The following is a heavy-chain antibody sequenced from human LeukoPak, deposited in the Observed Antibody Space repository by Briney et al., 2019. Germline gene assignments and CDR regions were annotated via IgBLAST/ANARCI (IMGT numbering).Heavy chain of an antibody. V-gene: IGHV4-34*01. J-gene: IGHJ6*02. CDR1: GGSFSGYY. D-gene: IGHD3-10*01. CDR2: INHSGST. Sequence: PSETLSLTCAVYGGSFSGYYWSWIRQPPGKGLEWIGEINHSGSTNYNPSLKNRVTISVDTSKNQFSLKLSSVTAADTAVYYCARESRSNPVLLWFGELADYYGMDVWGQGTTVTVSS. CDR3: ARESRSNPVLLWFGELADYYGMDV.